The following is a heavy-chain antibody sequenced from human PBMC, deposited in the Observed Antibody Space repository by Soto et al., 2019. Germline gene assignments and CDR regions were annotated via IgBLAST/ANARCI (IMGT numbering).Heavy chain of an antibody. CDR3: AKYRRTEAEGFTLDY. V-gene: IGHV4-59*01. CDR2: IYYTGTT. D-gene: IGHD6-13*01. CDR1: CDSINNSY. Sequence: SETLWLTCAVSCDSINNSYCILILHPPGKRLEWIGNIYYTGTTTYNPSLESRVTMSVDTSKNQFSLKLNSVDAADTAVYYCAKYRRTEAEGFTLDYWGRGTLVTVSS. J-gene: IGHJ4*02.